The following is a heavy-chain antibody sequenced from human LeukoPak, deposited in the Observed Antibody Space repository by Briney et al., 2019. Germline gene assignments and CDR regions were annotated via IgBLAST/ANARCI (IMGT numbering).Heavy chain of an antibody. J-gene: IGHJ4*02. CDR3: AKAEGYDILTGLDY. CDR2: IGASGGST. D-gene: IGHD3-9*01. CDR1: GFTFSSYA. V-gene: IGHV3-23*01. Sequence: GGSLRLSCATSGFTFSSYAMSWVRQAPGKGLEWGSGIGASGGSTYYADSVKGRFTISRDNSKNTLYLQMNSLRTEDTAVYYCAKAEGYDILTGLDYWGQGTLVTVSS.